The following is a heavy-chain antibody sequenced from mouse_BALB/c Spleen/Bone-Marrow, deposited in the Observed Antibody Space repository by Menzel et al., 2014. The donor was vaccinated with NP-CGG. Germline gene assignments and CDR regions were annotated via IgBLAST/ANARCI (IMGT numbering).Heavy chain of an antibody. CDR3: ARGDGYFPYWYFDV. CDR2: IRYDGNN. Sequence: EVKLVESGPGLVKPSQSLSLTCSVTGYSIXGGYYWNWIRQFPENKLQWMGYIRYDGNNNYNPSLKDRISITRDTSKNQFFLKLNSVTTDDTATYYCARGDGYFPYWYFDVWGAGTTVTVSS. J-gene: IGHJ1*01. CDR1: GYSIXGGYY. D-gene: IGHD2-3*01. V-gene: IGHV3-6*02.